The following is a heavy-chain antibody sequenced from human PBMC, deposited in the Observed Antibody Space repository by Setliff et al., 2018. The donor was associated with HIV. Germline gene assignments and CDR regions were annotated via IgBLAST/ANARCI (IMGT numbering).Heavy chain of an antibody. J-gene: IGHJ3*02. CDR3: AGQRGISGYYLNAFDI. CDR1: GFTFSRCG. V-gene: IGHV3-30*02. CDR2: IRYDGSAK. Sequence: PGGSLRLSCAASGFTFSRCGMHWVRQAPGKGLEWVTFIRYDGSAKYYTDSVKGRFTISRDNAATSLYLQMNSLGVEETTIYFCAGQRGISGYYLNAFDIWGQGTMVTVSS. D-gene: IGHD3-22*01.